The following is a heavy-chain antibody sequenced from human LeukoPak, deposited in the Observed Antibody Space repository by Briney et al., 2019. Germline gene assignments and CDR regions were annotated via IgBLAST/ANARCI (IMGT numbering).Heavy chain of an antibody. CDR2: IYYSGST. CDR1: GGSISSYY. CDR3: ATLFETIAAACTGARYNWFDP. J-gene: IGHJ5*02. Sequence: SETLSLTCTVSGGSISSYYWSWLRQPPGKGLEWIGCIYYSGSTYYNPSLKNRVTISVDTSKNQLSLKLSSVTAADTAVYYWATLFETIAAACTGARYNWFDPWGQGTLVTVSS. V-gene: IGHV4-59*04. D-gene: IGHD6-13*01.